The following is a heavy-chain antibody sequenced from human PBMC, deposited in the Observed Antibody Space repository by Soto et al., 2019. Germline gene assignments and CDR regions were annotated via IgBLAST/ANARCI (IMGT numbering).Heavy chain of an antibody. CDR2: IWHDGSNK. V-gene: IGHV3-33*01. Sequence: GGSLRLSCAASGFSFSNFGMHWVRQAPGKGPEWVAVIWHDGSNKYYADSVKGRFTISRDNSMNTVYLQMNSLRAEDTAVYYCARPPAAAGDFVDYYYGFDVWGQGTTVTVSS. CDR1: GFSFSNFG. CDR3: ARPPAAAGDFVDYYYGFDV. J-gene: IGHJ6*02. D-gene: IGHD6-13*01.